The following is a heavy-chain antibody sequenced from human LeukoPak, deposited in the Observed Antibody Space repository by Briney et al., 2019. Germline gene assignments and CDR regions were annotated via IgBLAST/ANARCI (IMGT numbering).Heavy chain of an antibody. J-gene: IGHJ5*02. CDR1: GFTFSSYW. D-gene: IGHD1-26*01. Sequence: GGSLRLSCAASGFTFSSYWMNWARQAPGKGLDWVSGVSGSGGTTVYADSVKGRFTISRDNSKNTLYLQMNSLRAEDTAVYYCAKEGAYAALNAWGQGTLVSVSS. V-gene: IGHV3-23*01. CDR2: VSGSGGTT. CDR3: AKEGAYAALNA.